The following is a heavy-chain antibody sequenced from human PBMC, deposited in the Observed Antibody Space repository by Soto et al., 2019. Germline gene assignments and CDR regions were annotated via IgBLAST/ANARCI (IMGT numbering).Heavy chain of an antibody. V-gene: IGHV1-46*01. D-gene: IGHD3-9*01. Sequence: GASVKVSCKASGYTFASYYMHWVRQAPGQGLEWMGIINPSGGSTSYAQKFQGRVTMTRDTSTSTVYMELSSLRSEDTAVYYRARDGLPEVPDYDILTGYADYWGQGTLVTVSS. CDR1: GYTFASYY. CDR2: INPSGGST. CDR3: ARDGLPEVPDYDILTGYADY. J-gene: IGHJ4*02.